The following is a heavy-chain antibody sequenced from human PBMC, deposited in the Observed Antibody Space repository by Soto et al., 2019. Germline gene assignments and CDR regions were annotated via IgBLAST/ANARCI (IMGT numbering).Heavy chain of an antibody. V-gene: IGHV3-74*01. D-gene: IGHD2-21*02. CDR1: GFTFSSYW. CDR2: INSDGSST. CDR3: AREGGPEHIVVVTAIPDAFDI. J-gene: IGHJ3*02. Sequence: GESLKISCAASGFTFSSYWMHWVRQAPGKGLVWVSRINSDGSSTSYADSVKGRFTISRDNAKNTLYLQMNSLRAEDTAVYYCAREGGPEHIVVVTAIPDAFDIWGQGTMVTVSS.